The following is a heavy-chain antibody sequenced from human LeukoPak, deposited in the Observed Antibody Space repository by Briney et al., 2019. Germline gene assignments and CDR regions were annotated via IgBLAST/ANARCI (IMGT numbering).Heavy chain of an antibody. CDR2: MNPNSGNT. CDR1: GYTFTSYD. CDR3: AREAPRYYDSGGYYYRRDYFDY. V-gene: IGHV1-8*01. Sequence: ASVKVSCKASGYTFTSYDINWVRQATGQGLEWMGWMNPNSGNTGYAQKFQGRVTMTRNTSISTAYMELSSLRSDDTAVYYCAREAPRYYDSGGYYYRRDYFDYWGQGTLVTVSS. D-gene: IGHD3-22*01. J-gene: IGHJ4*02.